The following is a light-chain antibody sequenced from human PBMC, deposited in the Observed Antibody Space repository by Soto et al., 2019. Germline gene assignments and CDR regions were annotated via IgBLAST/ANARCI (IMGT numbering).Light chain of an antibody. J-gene: IGLJ1*01. CDR1: SSNIGAQYD. CDR2: GST. Sequence: QSVLTQPPSVSGAPGQRVTISCAGSSSNIGAQYDVYWYQQLPGTAPKLLIYGSTYRPSGVPDRFSGSKSGTSASLAITGLQAEDEADYYCQSYDSRLRTYVFGPGTKVTVL. V-gene: IGLV1-40*01. CDR3: QSYDSRLRTYV.